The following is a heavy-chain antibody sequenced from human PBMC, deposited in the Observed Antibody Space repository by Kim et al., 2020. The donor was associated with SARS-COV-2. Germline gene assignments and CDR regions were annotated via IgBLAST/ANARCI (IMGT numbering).Heavy chain of an antibody. V-gene: IGHV1-3*01. D-gene: IGHD3-22*01. CDR1: GYTFTSYA. J-gene: IGHJ4*02. CDR3: ARSSYDSSGYYPPFGY. CDR2: INAGNGYT. Sequence: ASVKVSCKASGYTFTSYAMHWVRQAPGQRLEWMGWINAGNGYTKYSQKFQGRVTFTRDTSASTAYMELSSLRSEDTAVYYCARSSYDSSGYYPPFGYWGQGTLVTVSS.